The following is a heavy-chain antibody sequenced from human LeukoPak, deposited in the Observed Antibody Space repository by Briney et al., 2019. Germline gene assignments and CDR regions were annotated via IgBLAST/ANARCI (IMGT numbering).Heavy chain of an antibody. CDR2: VYNSGT. CDR1: GLPIRNLY. CDR3: ARDYGGRCDF. Sequence: SDTLALPCTVSGLPIRNLYWSWIRQTPGKALEWIGYVYNSGTNDNPSLKSRVTISMDSSKNQFSLNLNSVTAADTAVYYCARDYGGRCDFWGQGTLVTVSS. J-gene: IGHJ4*02. D-gene: IGHD4-23*01. V-gene: IGHV4-59*01.